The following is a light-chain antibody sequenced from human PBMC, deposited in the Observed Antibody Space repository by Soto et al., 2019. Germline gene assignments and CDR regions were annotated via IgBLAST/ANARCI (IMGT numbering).Light chain of an antibody. J-gene: IGKJ5*01. CDR3: QQYNKWFSIT. CDR2: GAS. V-gene: IGKV3-15*01. Sequence: ETVMMQSPATLSVSPGERATLSCRATQSVRDKVAWYQQKPGQAPRLLIYGASTRANGIPARFSGSGSGAEFTLTISSLQSEDSAVYYCQQYNKWFSITFGQGTRLEIK. CDR1: QSVRDK.